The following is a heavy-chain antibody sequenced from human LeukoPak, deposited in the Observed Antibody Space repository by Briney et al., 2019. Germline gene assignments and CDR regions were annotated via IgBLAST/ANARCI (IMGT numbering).Heavy chain of an antibody. CDR2: IYPVDSDT. V-gene: IGHV5-51*01. CDR1: GYSFTTNW. D-gene: IGHD4-23*01. J-gene: IGHJ4*02. CDR3: ATAKIYGGNFYFVY. Sequence: HGESLKISGKGSGYSFTTNWIAWVGQMPGKGLEWMGVIYPVDSDTRCSPAFQGQVTISADKSISTAYLQWSNLKASDTAMYHCATAKIYGGNFYFVYWGQGTLVTVSS.